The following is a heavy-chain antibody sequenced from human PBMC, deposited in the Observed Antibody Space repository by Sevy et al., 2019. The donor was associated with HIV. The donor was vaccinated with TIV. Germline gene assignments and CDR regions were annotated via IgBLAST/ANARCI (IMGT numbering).Heavy chain of an antibody. Sequence: GESLKISCQGSGYNFASYWIAWVRQMPGKGLEWMGIIFPGDSETSYSSSFQGQVTISADKSMQTAYLQWSSLKTSDTAIYYGARKDMEENWFDPWGQGTLVTVSS. CDR2: IFPGDSET. D-gene: IGHD1-1*01. CDR3: ARKDMEENWFDP. J-gene: IGHJ5*02. V-gene: IGHV5-51*01. CDR1: GYNFASYW.